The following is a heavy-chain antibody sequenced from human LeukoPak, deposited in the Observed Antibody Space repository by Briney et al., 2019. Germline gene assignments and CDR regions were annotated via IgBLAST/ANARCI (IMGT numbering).Heavy chain of an antibody. J-gene: IGHJ4*02. Sequence: ASVKVSCKASGYTFTSYGISWVRQAPGQGLEWVGWISAYNGNTNYAQKLQGRVTMTTDTSTSTAYMELRSLRSDDTAVYYCARGDYYDSSGYYDYWGQGILVTVSS. D-gene: IGHD3-22*01. CDR3: ARGDYYDSSGYYDY. CDR1: GYTFTSYG. V-gene: IGHV1-18*01. CDR2: ISAYNGNT.